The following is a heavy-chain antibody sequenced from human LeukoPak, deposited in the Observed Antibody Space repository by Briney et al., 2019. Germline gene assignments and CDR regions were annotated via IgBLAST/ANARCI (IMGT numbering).Heavy chain of an antibody. V-gene: IGHV4-30-4*01. CDR2: IFYNGNI. J-gene: IGHJ2*01. CDR3: ARAPGVAEVGRLDL. Sequence: SETLSLTCTVSGGSVSSGDSHWSWIRQPPGKGLEWIGYIFYNGNIYYNPSLKSRVTISLDTSKNQFSLKLSSVTAADTAVYYCARAPGVAEVGRLDLWGRGTLVTASS. CDR1: GGSVSSGDSH. D-gene: IGHD2-8*01.